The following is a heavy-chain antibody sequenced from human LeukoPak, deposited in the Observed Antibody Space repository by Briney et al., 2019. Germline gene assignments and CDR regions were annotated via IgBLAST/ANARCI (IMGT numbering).Heavy chain of an antibody. CDR3: ARPLPTGGDAFDI. CDR2: IYPGDSDT. J-gene: IGHJ3*02. V-gene: IGHV5-51*01. CDR1: GYSFTSYW. Sequence: GESLKISCKGSGYSFTSYWIGWVRQLPGKGLEWMGIIYPGDSDTRYSPSFQGQVTISADKSISTAYLQWSSLKASDTAMYYCARPLPTGGDAFDIWGQGTMVTVSS. D-gene: IGHD3-10*01.